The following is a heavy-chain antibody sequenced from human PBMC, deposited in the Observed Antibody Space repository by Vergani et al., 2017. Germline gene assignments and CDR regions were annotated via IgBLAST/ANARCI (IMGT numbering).Heavy chain of an antibody. CDR1: GGSFSGYY. Sequence: QVQLQQWGAGLLKPSETLSLTCAVYGGSFSGYYWSWIRQPPGKGLEWIGEINHSGSTNYNPSLESPVTISVDTSKNQFSLKLRSVPAADTAVYYCARGEYYDFWSGWNAFDIWGQGTMVTVSS. D-gene: IGHD3-3*01. CDR3: ARGEYYDFWSGWNAFDI. V-gene: IGHV4-34*01. J-gene: IGHJ3*02. CDR2: INHSGST.